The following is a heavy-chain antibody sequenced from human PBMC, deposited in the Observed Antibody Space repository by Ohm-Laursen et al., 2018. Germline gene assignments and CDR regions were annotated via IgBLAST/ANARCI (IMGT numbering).Heavy chain of an antibody. CDR3: AKGTTDVDY. CDR2: ISSSDSTI. V-gene: IGHV3-11*01. J-gene: IGHJ4*02. D-gene: IGHD1-1*01. CDR1: GFTFSDYY. Sequence: SLRLSCSASGFTFSDYYMSWIRQAPGKGLEWISYISSSDSTIYYADSVKGRFTISRDNSKNTLYLQMNSLRAEDTAVYYCAKGTTDVDYWGQGTLVTVSS.